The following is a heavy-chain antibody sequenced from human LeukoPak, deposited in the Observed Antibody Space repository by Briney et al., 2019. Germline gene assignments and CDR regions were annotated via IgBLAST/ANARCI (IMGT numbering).Heavy chain of an antibody. J-gene: IGHJ4*02. Sequence: EPGGSLRLSCAASEFTFSSYEMNWVRQAPGKGLEWVSYISSSGSTIYYADSVKGRFTISRDNAKNSLYLQMNSLRAEDTAVYYCAPLPLTATRDYWGQGPLVTVSS. CDR3: APLPLTATRDY. D-gene: IGHD2-21*02. CDR1: EFTFSSYE. V-gene: IGHV3-48*03. CDR2: ISSSGSTI.